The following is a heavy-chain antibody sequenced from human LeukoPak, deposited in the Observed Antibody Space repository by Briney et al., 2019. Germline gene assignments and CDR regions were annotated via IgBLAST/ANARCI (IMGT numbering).Heavy chain of an antibody. V-gene: IGHV4-59*08. J-gene: IGHJ6*02. CDR3: SRHLAVAGSYYYYVMDV. D-gene: IGHD6-19*01. CDR1: GGSISSYY. CDR2: IYYSGTT. Sequence: SETLSLTCTVSGGSISSYYWSWIRQPPGKGLEWIGYIYYSGTTNYNPSLKSRVTISVDTSKNQFSLKLSSVTAADTALYYCSRHLAVAGSYYYYVMDVWGQGTTVTVSS.